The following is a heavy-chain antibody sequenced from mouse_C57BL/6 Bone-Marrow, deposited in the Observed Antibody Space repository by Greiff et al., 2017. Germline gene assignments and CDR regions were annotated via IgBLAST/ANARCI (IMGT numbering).Heavy chain of an antibody. J-gene: IGHJ1*03. CDR2: ISYDGSN. CDR3: AREGPSIGTDWYFDV. Sequence: EVKLVESGPGLVKPSQSLSLTCSVTGYSITSGYYWNWIRQFPGNKLEWMGYISYDGSNNYNPSLKNRISITRDTSKNQFFLKLNSVTTEDTATYYCAREGPSIGTDWYFDVWGTGTTVTVSS. V-gene: IGHV3-6*01. CDR1: GYSITSGYY. D-gene: IGHD4-1*01.